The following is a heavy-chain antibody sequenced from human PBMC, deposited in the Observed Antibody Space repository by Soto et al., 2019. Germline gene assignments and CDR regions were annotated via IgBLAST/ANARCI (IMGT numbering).Heavy chain of an antibody. J-gene: IGHJ4*02. CDR3: ARVHNLYSSYWYKVEYFDS. D-gene: IGHD4-4*01. V-gene: IGHV4-31*03. CDR2: IYYTEST. CDR1: GGSISTGGYY. Sequence: SETLSLTCTVSGGSISTGGYYWSWIRQLPGKGLEWIGHIYYTESTNYNPSLQRRVTLSVDTSKSHFSLNLNSVTAADTAVYYCARVHNLYSSYWYKVEYFDSWGQGTLVTVSS.